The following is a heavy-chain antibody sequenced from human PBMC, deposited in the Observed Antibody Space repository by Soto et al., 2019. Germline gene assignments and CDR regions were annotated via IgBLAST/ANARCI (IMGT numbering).Heavy chain of an antibody. V-gene: IGHV1-69*13. D-gene: IGHD5-12*01. Sequence: SVEVSCKASGGTFSSYAISWVRQAPGQGLEWMGGIIPIFGTANYAQKFQGRVTITADESTSTAYMELSSLRSEDTAVYYCARSNVEMATIVEYYFDYWGQGTLVTVSS. J-gene: IGHJ4*02. CDR3: ARSNVEMATIVEYYFDY. CDR2: IIPIFGTA. CDR1: GGTFSSYA.